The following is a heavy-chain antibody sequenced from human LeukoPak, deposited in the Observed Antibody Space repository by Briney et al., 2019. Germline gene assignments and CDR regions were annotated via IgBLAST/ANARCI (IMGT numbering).Heavy chain of an antibody. CDR2: LDPSDSYS. J-gene: IGHJ4*02. V-gene: IGHV5-10-1*01. CDR3: ARHRDGYNHTFDY. Sequence: GESLKISCEASGYIFTSYWITWVRQMPGQGLEWMGRLDPSDSYSNYSPSFQGHVTISADKSVSTVYLQWRSLKASDTAMYYCARHRDGYNHTFDYWGQGTLVTVSS. D-gene: IGHD5-24*01. CDR1: GYIFTSYW.